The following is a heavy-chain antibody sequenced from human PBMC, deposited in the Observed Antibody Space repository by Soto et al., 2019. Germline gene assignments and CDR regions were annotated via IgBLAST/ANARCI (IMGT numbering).Heavy chain of an antibody. Sequence: PSESLSLTCTVCRGCMSSYDWGGIRQPPGKGLEWIGYIYYSGSTNYNPSLKSRVTISVDTSKNQFSLKLSSVTAADTAVYYCARDRYGDYSWFDPWGQGTLVTVSS. CDR2: IYYSGST. J-gene: IGHJ5*02. CDR3: ARDRYGDYSWFDP. CDR1: RGCMSSYD. D-gene: IGHD4-17*01. V-gene: IGHV4-59*01.